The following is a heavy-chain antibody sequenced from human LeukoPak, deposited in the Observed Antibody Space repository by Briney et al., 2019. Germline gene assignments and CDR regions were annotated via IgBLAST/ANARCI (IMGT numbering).Heavy chain of an antibody. CDR2: IYYSGST. CDR1: GGSLSSSCYY. CDR3: ARLKYSSDFDY. V-gene: IGHV4-39*01. D-gene: IGHD6-25*01. J-gene: IGHJ4*02. Sequence: PSETLSLTCTVSGGSLSSSCYYWGWIRQPPGKVLEWIGSIYYSGSTYYNPPLKSRVTISVDTSKSQFSLKLTSVTAADTAVYYCARLKYSSDFDYWGQGTLVSVSS.